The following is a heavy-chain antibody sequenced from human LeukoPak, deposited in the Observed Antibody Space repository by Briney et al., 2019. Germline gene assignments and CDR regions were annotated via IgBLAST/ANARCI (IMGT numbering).Heavy chain of an antibody. Sequence: ASVKVSCKASGYTFTGYYMHWVRQAPGQGLEWMGWINPNSGGTNYAQKFQGGVTMTRDTSISAAYMELSRLRSDDTAVYYCARAVSSSGSYQLWRKSGAFDIWGQGTMVTVSS. V-gene: IGHV1-2*02. CDR3: ARAVSSSGSYQLWRKSGAFDI. CDR1: GYTFTGYY. D-gene: IGHD1-26*01. J-gene: IGHJ3*02. CDR2: INPNSGGT.